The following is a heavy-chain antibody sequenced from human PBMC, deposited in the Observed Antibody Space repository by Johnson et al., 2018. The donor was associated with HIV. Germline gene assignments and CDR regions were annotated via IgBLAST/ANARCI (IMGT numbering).Heavy chain of an antibody. Sequence: VQLVESGGGVVQPGRSLRLSCAASGFSFRSYGMHWVRQAPGKGLEWVSAIGTAGETNYPGSVKGRFTISRENAENSLYLQMNSLRADDTAVYYCARLTTSSRQDSTMTVVGVAAFDLWGQGTMVTVSS. CDR3: ARLTTSSRQDSTMTVVGVAAFDL. CDR2: IGTAGET. J-gene: IGHJ3*01. CDR1: GFSFRSYG. D-gene: IGHD3-22*01. V-gene: IGHV3-13*01.